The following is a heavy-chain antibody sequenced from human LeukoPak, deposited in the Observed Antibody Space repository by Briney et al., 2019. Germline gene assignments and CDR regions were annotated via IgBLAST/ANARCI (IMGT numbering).Heavy chain of an antibody. CDR1: GFTFTAFA. V-gene: IGHV3-30*19. Sequence: GGSLRLSCAASGFTFTAFAMHWLRQAPGKGLEWVAVISYDGHNTYYADSVKGRFTISRDMSTNTLYLQMDSLRLEDTGLYYCARDLFTSMTNYWGQGTLVTVSS. CDR2: ISYDGHNT. J-gene: IGHJ4*02. CDR3: ARDLFTSMTNY. D-gene: IGHD2/OR15-2a*01.